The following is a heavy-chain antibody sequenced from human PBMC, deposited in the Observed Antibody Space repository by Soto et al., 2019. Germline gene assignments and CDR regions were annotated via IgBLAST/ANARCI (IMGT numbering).Heavy chain of an antibody. CDR1: GGSVSSGSYY. Sequence: SSETLSLTCTVSGGSVSSGSYYWSWIRQPPGKGLEWIGYIYYSGSTNYNPSLKSRVTISVDTSKNQFSLKLSSVTAADTAVYYCARGSYSRLYGMDVWGQGTTVTVSS. J-gene: IGHJ6*02. D-gene: IGHD6-13*01. CDR3: ARGSYSRLYGMDV. CDR2: IYYSGST. V-gene: IGHV4-61*01.